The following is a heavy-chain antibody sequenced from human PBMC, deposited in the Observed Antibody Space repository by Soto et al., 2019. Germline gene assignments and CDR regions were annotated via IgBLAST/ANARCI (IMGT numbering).Heavy chain of an antibody. V-gene: IGHV3-23*01. Sequence: XGSLRLSCAAAGFTFSSYAMSWVRQAPGRGLEWVSAISGSGGSTYYADSVKGRFTISRDNSKNTLYLQMNSLRAEDTAVYYCAKDGLGGWFGELFSAFDIWGQGTMVTVSS. CDR3: AKDGLGGWFGELFSAFDI. CDR1: GFTFSSYA. D-gene: IGHD3-10*01. CDR2: ISGSGGST. J-gene: IGHJ3*02.